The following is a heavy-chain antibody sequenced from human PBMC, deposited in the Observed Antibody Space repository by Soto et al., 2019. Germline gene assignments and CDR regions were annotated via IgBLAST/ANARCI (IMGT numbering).Heavy chain of an antibody. J-gene: IGHJ4*02. Sequence: ASVTVSCKASGYTFTGYYMHRVRQAPGQGLEWMGWINPNSGGTNYAQKFQGRVTMTRDKSISTAYMELSRLRSDDTAVYYCARDRVISARPQDRPLVYWGQGTPVTVSA. CDR3: ARDRVISARPQDRPLVY. V-gene: IGHV1-2*02. CDR2: INPNSGGT. CDR1: GYTFTGYY. D-gene: IGHD6-6*01.